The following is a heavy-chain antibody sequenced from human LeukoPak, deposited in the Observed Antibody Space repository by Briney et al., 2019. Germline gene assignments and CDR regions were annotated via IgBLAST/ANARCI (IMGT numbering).Heavy chain of an antibody. Sequence: GGSLRLSCAASGFTFSGYTMSWVRQAPGKGLEWVSAISGSGGSTYYADSVKGRFTISRDNSKNTLYLQMNSLRAEDTAVYYCAKPLSSGWYLDYFDSWGQGTLVTVSS. CDR3: AKPLSSGWYLDYFDS. J-gene: IGHJ4*02. V-gene: IGHV3-23*01. D-gene: IGHD6-19*01. CDR2: ISGSGGST. CDR1: GFTFSGYT.